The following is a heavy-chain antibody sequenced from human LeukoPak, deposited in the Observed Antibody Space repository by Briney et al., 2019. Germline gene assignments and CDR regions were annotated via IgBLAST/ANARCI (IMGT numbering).Heavy chain of an antibody. CDR3: AKWDKSYCSSTSCYSYYYYYYMDV. D-gene: IGHD2-2*01. CDR1: GFTFSSYA. V-gene: IGHV3-23*01. J-gene: IGHJ6*03. Sequence: GGSLRLSCAASGFTFSSYAMSWVRQAPGKGLEWVSAISGSGGSTYYADSVKGRFTISRDNSKNTLYLQMNSLRAEDTAVYYCAKWDKSYCSSTSCYSYYYYYYMDVWGKGTTVTVSS. CDR2: ISGSGGST.